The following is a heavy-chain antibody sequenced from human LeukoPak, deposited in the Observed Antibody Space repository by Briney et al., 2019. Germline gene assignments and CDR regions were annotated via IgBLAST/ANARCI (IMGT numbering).Heavy chain of an antibody. Sequence: GASVKVSCKASGYTFTGYYMHWVRQAPGQGLEWMGWINPNSGGTNYAQKFQGRVTMTGDTSISTAYMELSRLRSDDTAVYYCARDRYYYDSSGLFGDYWGQGTLVTVSS. J-gene: IGHJ4*02. CDR2: INPNSGGT. V-gene: IGHV1-2*02. CDR3: ARDRYYYDSSGLFGDY. CDR1: GYTFTGYY. D-gene: IGHD3-22*01.